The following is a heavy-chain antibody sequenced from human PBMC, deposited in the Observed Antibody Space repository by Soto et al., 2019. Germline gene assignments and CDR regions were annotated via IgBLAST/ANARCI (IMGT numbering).Heavy chain of an antibody. Sequence: SETLSLTCTVSGGSISSSSYYWAWLRQPPGKGLEWIGEINHSGSTNYNPSLKSRVTISVDTSKNQFSLKLSSVTAADTAVYHCARGVAMASFDYWGQGTQVTVSS. V-gene: IGHV4-39*07. CDR3: ARGVAMASFDY. J-gene: IGHJ4*02. CDR1: GGSISSSSYY. D-gene: IGHD5-18*01. CDR2: INHSGST.